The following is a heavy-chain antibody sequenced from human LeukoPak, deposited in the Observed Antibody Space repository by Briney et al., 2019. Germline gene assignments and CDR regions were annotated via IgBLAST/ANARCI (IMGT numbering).Heavy chain of an antibody. CDR1: GFTFSRYW. J-gene: IGHJ4*02. D-gene: IGHD3-16*01. CDR2: VKSDGSST. CDR3: ARDVVGSSGEYYFDY. V-gene: IGHV3-74*01. Sequence: PGGSLRLSCAASGFTFSRYWMHWVRQAPGKGLVWVSCVKSDGSSTSIADSAKGRFTISRDNSKNTLYLQMNSLRAEDTAVYYCARDVVGSSGEYYFDYWGQGTLVTVTS.